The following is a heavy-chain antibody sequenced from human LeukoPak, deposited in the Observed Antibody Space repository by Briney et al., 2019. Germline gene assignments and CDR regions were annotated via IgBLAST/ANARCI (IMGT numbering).Heavy chain of an antibody. Sequence: APVKVSCKASGYTCTRYYMHWVPQAPGQGLEWMGWINPNSGGTNYAQKFQGRVTMTRHTTISTAYMKLSRLRSDDTAVYYCARGGRLLPYYYYYYRDVWGKGTTVTVSS. V-gene: IGHV1-2*02. D-gene: IGHD3-22*01. CDR2: INPNSGGT. J-gene: IGHJ6*03. CDR3: ARGGRLLPYYYYYYRDV. CDR1: GYTCTRYY.